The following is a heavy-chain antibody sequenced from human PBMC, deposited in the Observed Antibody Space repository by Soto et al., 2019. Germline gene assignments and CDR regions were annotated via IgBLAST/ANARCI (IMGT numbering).Heavy chain of an antibody. V-gene: IGHV1-18*01. CDR3: ARDGRKELWVEGLNAMDV. CDR1: GFTFTTYG. D-gene: IGHD5-18*01. Sequence: QIQLVQSRPKVKKPGASVKVSCKASGFTFTTYGISWVRQAPGQGLEWMGWISGYNGQTNYAQKFRGRVTITTDTSTGTAYMEMMSLRSDDTATYYCARDGRKELWVEGLNAMDVWGQGTTVTVSS. J-gene: IGHJ6*02. CDR2: ISGYNGQT.